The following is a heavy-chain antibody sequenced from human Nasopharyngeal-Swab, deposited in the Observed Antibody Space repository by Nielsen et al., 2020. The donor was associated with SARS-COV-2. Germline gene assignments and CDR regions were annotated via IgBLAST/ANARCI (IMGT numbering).Heavy chain of an antibody. CDR1: GASISSSNYY. Sequence: GSLRLSCTVSGASISSSNYYWGWIRQPPGKGLEWIGTIYYSGNTYFNPSLKGRVTMSVDTSKHQFSLNLSSVTAADTALYYCARHSSGWSFDYWDHGTLVTVSS. V-gene: IGHV4-39*01. J-gene: IGHJ4*01. CDR2: IYYSGNT. CDR3: ARHSSGWSFDY. D-gene: IGHD6-19*01.